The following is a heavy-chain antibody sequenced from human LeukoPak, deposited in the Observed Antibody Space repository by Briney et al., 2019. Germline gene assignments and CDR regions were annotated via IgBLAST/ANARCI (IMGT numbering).Heavy chain of an antibody. CDR3: ARDLRTAIPRIDY. CDR1: GGSISSSSYY. V-gene: IGHV4-39*07. Sequence: SETLSLTCTVSGGSISSSSYYWGWIRQPPGKGLEWIGSIYYSGSTYYNPSLKSRVTISVDTSKNQFSLKLSSVTAADTAVYYCARDLRTAIPRIDYWGQGTLVTVSS. D-gene: IGHD2-21*02. CDR2: IYYSGST. J-gene: IGHJ4*02.